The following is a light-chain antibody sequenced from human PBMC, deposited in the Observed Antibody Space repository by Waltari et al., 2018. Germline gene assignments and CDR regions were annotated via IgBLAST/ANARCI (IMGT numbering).Light chain of an antibody. CDR2: AAS. J-gene: IGKJ1*01. Sequence: VLTQSPGTLSLSPGETATLSCRASQSISKYLVWYQQRPGHAPRLVIYAASTRATGVPDRFSGSGYGTDFTLTISRLEPEDFAVYYCQNHERLPAAFGQGTKVEIK. CDR3: QNHERLPAA. V-gene: IGKV3-20*01. CDR1: QSISKY.